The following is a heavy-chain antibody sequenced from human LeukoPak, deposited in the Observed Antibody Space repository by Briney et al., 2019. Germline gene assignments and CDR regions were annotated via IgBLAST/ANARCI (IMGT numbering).Heavy chain of an antibody. Sequence: ASVKVSFKSSGYTFTGYYMHWVRQAPGQGLEWMGWINPNSGGTNYAQKFQGRVTMTMDTSISPAYVELSRLRSDDTAVYYCAREDSSSWSFDYWGQGTLVTVSS. CDR3: AREDSSSWSFDY. J-gene: IGHJ4*02. CDR1: GYTFTGYY. CDR2: INPNSGGT. D-gene: IGHD6-13*01. V-gene: IGHV1-2*02.